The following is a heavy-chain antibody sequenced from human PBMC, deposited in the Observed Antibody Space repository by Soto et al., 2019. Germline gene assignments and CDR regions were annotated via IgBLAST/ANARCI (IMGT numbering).Heavy chain of an antibody. CDR3: ARGYCSSISCYRRWFDP. J-gene: IGHJ5*02. CDR2: IYPGDSDT. CDR1: GYRFSSYW. Sequence: EVQLVQSGAEVKKPGESLKISCKGSGYRFSSYWIGWVRQMPGKGLEWMGIIYPGDSDTRYSPSFQGQVTISADRSISTDYLQWSSLKASDTAMYYCARGYCSSISCYRRWFDPWGQGTLVTVSS. V-gene: IGHV5-51*03. D-gene: IGHD2-2*01.